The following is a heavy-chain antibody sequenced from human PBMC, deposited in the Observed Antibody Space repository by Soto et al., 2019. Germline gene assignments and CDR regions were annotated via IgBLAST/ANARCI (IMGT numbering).Heavy chain of an antibody. D-gene: IGHD3-9*01. CDR3: ARARRYFDWLDWFDP. CDR2: TYYRSKWYN. V-gene: IGHV6-1*01. CDR1: GDSVSSNSAA. Sequence: SQTLSLTCAISGDSVSSNSAAWNWIRQSPSRGLEWLGRTYYRSKWYNDYAVSVKSGITINPDTSKNQFSLQLNSVTPEDTAVYYCARARRYFDWLDWFDPWGKGTLVTVYS. J-gene: IGHJ5*02.